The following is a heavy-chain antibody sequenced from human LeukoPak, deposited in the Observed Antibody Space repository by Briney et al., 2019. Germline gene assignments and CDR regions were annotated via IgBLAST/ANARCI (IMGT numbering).Heavy chain of an antibody. CDR1: GFSFSGCG. V-gene: IGHV3-30*02. Sequence: GGSLRLSCAASGFSFSGCGMHWVRQAPGKGLEWVAFIWYDGRDKYYADSVKGQFTISRDNSKNTLYLQMNSLRPEDTAVYYCAKDPYSYGSYFDYWGQGPVVTVSS. J-gene: IGHJ4*02. D-gene: IGHD5-18*01. CDR3: AKDPYSYGSYFDY. CDR2: IWYDGRDK.